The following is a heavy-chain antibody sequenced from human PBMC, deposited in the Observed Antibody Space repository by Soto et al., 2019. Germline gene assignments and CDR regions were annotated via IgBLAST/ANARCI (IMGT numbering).Heavy chain of an antibody. CDR3: ARNVDTAMVLDY. CDR2: IIPIFGTA. J-gene: IGHJ4*02. V-gene: IGHV1-69*13. CDR1: GGTFSIYA. D-gene: IGHD5-18*01. Sequence: SVKVSCKASGGTFSIYAISWVRQAPGQGLEWMGGIIPIFGTANYAQKFQGRVTITADESTSTAYMELSSLRSEDTAVYYCARNVDTAMVLDYWGQGTRVTVSS.